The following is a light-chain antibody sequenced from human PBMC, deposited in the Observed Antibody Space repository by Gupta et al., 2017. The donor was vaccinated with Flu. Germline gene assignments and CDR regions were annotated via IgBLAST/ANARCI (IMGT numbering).Light chain of an antibody. Sequence: IQMTQFPSSLSASVGDRVTITCRASQSISSYLNWYQQKPGKAPKVLIYAASSLQSGVPSTFSGSGSETDFTLTISNLQPEDFATYYCQQSYSTPYTFGQGTKLGIK. CDR3: QQSYSTPYT. J-gene: IGKJ2*01. CDR1: QSISSY. V-gene: IGKV1-39*01. CDR2: AAS.